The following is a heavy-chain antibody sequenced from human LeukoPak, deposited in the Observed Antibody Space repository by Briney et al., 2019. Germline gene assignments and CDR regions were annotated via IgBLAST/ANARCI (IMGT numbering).Heavy chain of an antibody. J-gene: IGHJ4*02. CDR2: ISAYNGNT. D-gene: IGHD3-22*01. V-gene: IGHV1-18*01. Sequence: ASVKVSCKASGYTFTSYGISWVRQAPGQGLEWMGWISAYNGNTNYAQKLQGRVTMTTDTSTSTACMEPRSLRSDDTAGYYCARVCYYDNSGYYEGACVYWGQGTLVTVSS. CDR1: GYTFTSYG. CDR3: ARVCYYDNSGYYEGACVY.